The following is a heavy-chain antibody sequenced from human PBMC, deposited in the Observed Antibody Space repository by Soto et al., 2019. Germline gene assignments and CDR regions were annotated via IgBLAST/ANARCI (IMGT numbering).Heavy chain of an antibody. CDR1: GDTFTNYG. J-gene: IGHJ6*02. V-gene: IGHV1-18*01. CDR2: ISTYNGNT. D-gene: IGHD3-22*01. CDR3: ARQSDRRVYYYYDLDV. Sequence: GASVKTSCKASGDTFTNYGLSWVRQAPEQGLEWMGWISTYNGNTIYAQKFQGRVTMTRETSTSTAYMELRSLRSDDAAVYFCARQSDRRVYYYYDLDVWGQGSAVTVSS.